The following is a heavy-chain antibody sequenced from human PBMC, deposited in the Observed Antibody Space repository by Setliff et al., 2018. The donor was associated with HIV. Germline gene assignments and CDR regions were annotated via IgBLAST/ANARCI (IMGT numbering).Heavy chain of an antibody. J-gene: IGHJ6*02. Sequence: SVKVSCKVSGGNYMIYAINWLRQAPGQGLEWVGGLSPIFGTANYAQKFQGRVTITTDESTSTAYMELSSLRSEDTAVYYCARPQWELGVDYYGMDVWGQGTTVTVSS. V-gene: IGHV1-69*05. CDR3: ARPQWELGVDYYGMDV. D-gene: IGHD1-26*01. CDR1: GGNYMIYA. CDR2: LSPIFGTA.